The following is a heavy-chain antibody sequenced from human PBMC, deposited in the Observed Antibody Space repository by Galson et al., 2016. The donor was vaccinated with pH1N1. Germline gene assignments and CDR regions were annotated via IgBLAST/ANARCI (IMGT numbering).Heavy chain of an antibody. CDR3: ATAGYHLEGALQS. D-gene: IGHD2-15*01. Sequence: SVKVSCKVSGYTLSELSMHWVRQVSGKGLEWMGGYVPEDGETIYAQKFQGRVTMTEDTSTDTAYMELNSLRSEDTAVYYCATAGYHLEGALQSWGQGTLVTVSS. CDR1: GYTLSELS. CDR2: YVPEDGET. J-gene: IGHJ5*02. V-gene: IGHV1-24*01.